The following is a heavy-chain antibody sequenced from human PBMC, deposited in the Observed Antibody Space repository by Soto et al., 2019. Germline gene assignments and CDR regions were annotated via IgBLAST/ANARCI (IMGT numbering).Heavy chain of an antibody. CDR2: ISGYNGNT. J-gene: IGHJ4*02. D-gene: IGHD3-3*01. CDR1: GYTFTTYG. V-gene: IGHV1-18*01. CDR3: ARGAHESGYGVY. Sequence: QVQLVQSGTEVKKPGASVKVSCKASGYTFTTYGINWVRQAPGQGLEWMGWISGYNGNTNYAQKFQGRVTMTTDTSRSIAYMELRSLTFEDTAVYYCARGAHESGYGVYWGQGTLVTVSS.